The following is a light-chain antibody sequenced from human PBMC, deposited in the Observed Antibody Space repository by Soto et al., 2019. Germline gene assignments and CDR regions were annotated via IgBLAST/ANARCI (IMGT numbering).Light chain of an antibody. V-gene: IGKV1-8*01. CDR2: AAS. CDR3: QQYYSYPFT. Sequence: AIRMTQSPSSFSASTGDRVTITCRASQGISSYLAWYQQKPGKAPKLLIYAASTLKSGVPSRFSGSGSGTDFTLTISCLKSEDFATYSCQQYYSYPFTFGPGTKVDIK. J-gene: IGKJ3*01. CDR1: QGISSY.